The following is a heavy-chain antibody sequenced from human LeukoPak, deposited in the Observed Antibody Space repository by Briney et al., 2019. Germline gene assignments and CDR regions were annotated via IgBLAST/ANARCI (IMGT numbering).Heavy chain of an antibody. V-gene: IGHV3-7*01. CDR1: VFTFSIYW. CDR3: VRGDSIP. CDR2: IKHEGIEK. J-gene: IGHJ5*02. Sequence: VGALRLSCAASVFTFSIYWITWGRQAPRKGPGRVANIKHEGIEKNHVDSVKGRFTISTANADNSLYLQMNSLRGADTAVYYCVRGDSIPWGQGALVTVSS.